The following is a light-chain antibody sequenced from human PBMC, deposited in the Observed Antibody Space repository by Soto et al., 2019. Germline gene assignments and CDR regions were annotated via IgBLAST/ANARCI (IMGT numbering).Light chain of an antibody. CDR3: KQYNSYSWT. V-gene: IGKV1-5*03. CDR1: EDIDTS. CDR2: KAS. J-gene: IGKJ1*01. Sequence: DIQMTQSPSTLSVSLGDRITITCRAGEDIDTSLAWFQQRPGKAHKLLIYKASSLESGVQSRFSGSGSGTEFTLTIRSLQPDDFATYYCKQYNSYSWTFGQGTKVDIK.